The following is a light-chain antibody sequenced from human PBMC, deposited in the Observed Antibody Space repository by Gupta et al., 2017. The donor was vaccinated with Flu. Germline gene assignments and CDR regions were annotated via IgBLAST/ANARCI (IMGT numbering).Light chain of an antibody. J-gene: IGLJ3*02. CDR3: CTYAGSSTVL. V-gene: IGLV2-23*01. CDR2: EGS. CDR1: SSDVGSYNL. Sequence: QSALTQPASVSGSPGQSIPISCTGTSSDVGSYNLVSWYQQHPGKAPKLMIYEGSKRPSGVSNRVSGSKTGNTVSLTISGLQAEDEAYYYCCTYAGSSTVLFGGGTKLTVL.